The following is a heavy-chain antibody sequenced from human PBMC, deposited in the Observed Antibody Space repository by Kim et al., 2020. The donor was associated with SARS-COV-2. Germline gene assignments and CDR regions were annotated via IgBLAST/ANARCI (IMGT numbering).Heavy chain of an antibody. CDR1: GFTFGDYA. J-gene: IGHJ4*02. CDR2: IRSKAYGGTT. D-gene: IGHD3-16*02. V-gene: IGHV3-49*03. Sequence: GGSLRLSCTASGFTFGDYAMSWFRQAPGKGLEWVGFIRSKAYGGTTEYAASVKGRFTISRDDSKSIAYLQMNSLKTEDTAVYYCTRGKGFGGVIVPLELDYWGQGTLVTVSS. CDR3: TRGKGFGGVIVPLELDY.